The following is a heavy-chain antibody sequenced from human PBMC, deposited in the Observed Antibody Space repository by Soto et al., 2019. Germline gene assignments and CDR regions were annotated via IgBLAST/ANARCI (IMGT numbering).Heavy chain of an antibody. V-gene: IGHV1-69*08. Sequence: QVQLVQSGAEVKKPGSSVKVSCKASGGTFSSYTISWVRQAPGQGLEWMGRIIPILGIANYAQKFQGRVTITADKSTSTAYMELSSLRSEDTAVYHCAREGSSSSEEENWFDPWGQGTLVTVSS. J-gene: IGHJ5*02. D-gene: IGHD6-6*01. CDR1: GGTFSSYT. CDR3: AREGSSSSEEENWFDP. CDR2: IIPILGIA.